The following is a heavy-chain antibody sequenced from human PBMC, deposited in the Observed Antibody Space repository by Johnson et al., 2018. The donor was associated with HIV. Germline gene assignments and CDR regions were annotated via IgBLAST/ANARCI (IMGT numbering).Heavy chain of an antibody. V-gene: IGHV3-15*01. CDR1: GFTFSDAW. J-gene: IGHJ3*02. Sequence: VQLMESGGGLVQSGGSLRLSCAASGFTFSDAWMSWVRQVPGKGLEWVGRIKSQPDGGTRDYAATVTGRLTISRDDSKNRLHRQMNSLKTEDTAVYYCTTGLTIFGVVILDAFDIGGQGTMVTVSS. CDR2: IKSQPDGGTR. CDR3: TTGLTIFGVVILDAFDI. D-gene: IGHD3-3*01.